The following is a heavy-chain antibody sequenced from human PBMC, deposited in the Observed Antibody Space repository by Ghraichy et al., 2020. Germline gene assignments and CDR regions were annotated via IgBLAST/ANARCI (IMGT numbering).Heavy chain of an antibody. V-gene: IGHV3-23*01. CDR3: AGNGLGPRNVGATTSLVIL. CDR2: ISGSGGST. Sequence: GGSLRLSCAASGFTFSSYAMSWVRQAPGKGLEWVSAISGSGGSTYYADSVKGRFTISRDNSKNTLYLQMNSLRAEDTAVYYCAGNGLGPRNVGATTSLVILWGQGTLVTVSS. J-gene: IGHJ4*02. D-gene: IGHD1-26*01. CDR1: GFTFSSYA.